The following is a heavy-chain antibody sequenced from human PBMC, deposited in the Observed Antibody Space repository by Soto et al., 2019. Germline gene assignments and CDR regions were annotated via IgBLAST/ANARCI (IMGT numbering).Heavy chain of an antibody. J-gene: IGHJ4*02. Sequence: ASVKVSCKPSGYTFTGYYIHWVRQAPGQGLEWMGWINPNSGATNYALKFQGRVTMTRDTSISAAYMELNSLTSDDTAVYYCARSRLTDYSIDYWGQGTLVTVSS. CDR2: INPNSGAT. CDR3: ARSRLTDYSIDY. D-gene: IGHD4-4*01. CDR1: GYTFTGYY. V-gene: IGHV1-2*02.